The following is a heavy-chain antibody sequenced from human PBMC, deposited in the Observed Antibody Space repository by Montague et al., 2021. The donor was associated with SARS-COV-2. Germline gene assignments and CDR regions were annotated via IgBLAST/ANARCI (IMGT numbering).Heavy chain of an antibody. V-gene: IGHV4-59*08. D-gene: IGHD3-10*01. Sequence: SETLSLTCTVSGGFISTYYWSWIRQPPGKGLEWIGYIYYSGTANYNPSLKSRVTISVDTSKNQFSLNVRSVTAADTAVYYCVRLIGGRETRFDPWGQGTLVTVSS. J-gene: IGHJ5*02. CDR2: IYYSGTA. CDR1: GGFISTYY. CDR3: VRLIGGRETRFDP.